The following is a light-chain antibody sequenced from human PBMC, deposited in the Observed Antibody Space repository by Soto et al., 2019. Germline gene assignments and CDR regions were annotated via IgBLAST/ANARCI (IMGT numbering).Light chain of an antibody. CDR1: QTISGW. V-gene: IGKV1-5*01. CDR3: LQYNGYYRT. CDR2: DAS. J-gene: IGKJ1*01. Sequence: DLQMTQSPSTLSASVGDRVTITCRASQTISGWLAWNQQRPGKAPNLLIFDASTLESGVPSRFSGSGSGTTFTLTISSLQSDDFATYYCLQYNGYYRTFGQGTKVDIK.